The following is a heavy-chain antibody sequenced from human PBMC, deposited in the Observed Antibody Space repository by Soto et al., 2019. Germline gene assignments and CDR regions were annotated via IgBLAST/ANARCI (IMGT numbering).Heavy chain of an antibody. D-gene: IGHD3-16*02. Sequence: SGPTLVNPTETLTLTCTFSGFSITTRGVGVGWIRQPPGKALEWLAVIYWDDDKRYSPSLKTRLVLTKDTPKNQVVLTMTNMDSVDTATYFCAHIVITFGGVVADDAFDVWGQGTMVTVSS. CDR2: IYWDDDK. J-gene: IGHJ3*01. V-gene: IGHV2-5*02. CDR3: AHIVITFGGVVADDAFDV. CDR1: GFSITTRGVG.